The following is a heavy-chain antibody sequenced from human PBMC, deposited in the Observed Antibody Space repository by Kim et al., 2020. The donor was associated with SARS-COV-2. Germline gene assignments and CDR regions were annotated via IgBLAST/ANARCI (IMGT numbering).Heavy chain of an antibody. CDR2: IIPIFGTA. CDR1: GGTFSSYA. CDR3: ARGGDYPYYYYGMDV. V-gene: IGHV1-69*13. Sequence: SVKVSCKASGGTFSSYAISWVRQAPGQGLEWMGGIIPIFGTANYAQKFQGRVKITADESTSTAYMELSSRRSEDTAVYYCARGGDYPYYYYGMDVWGQGTTVNVSS. D-gene: IGHD4-17*01. J-gene: IGHJ6*02.